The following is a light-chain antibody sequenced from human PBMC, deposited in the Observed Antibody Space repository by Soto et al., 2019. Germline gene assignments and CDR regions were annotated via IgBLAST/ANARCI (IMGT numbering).Light chain of an antibody. J-gene: IGKJ1*01. CDR3: QQYNNWPPWT. Sequence: EILMTQSAATLSLSTGGRSTLSCMASQSVSSYLAWYQQKPGQAPRLLIYGTSTRATGIPARFSGSGSGTEFTLTITSLQSEDFAVYYCQQYNNWPPWTFGQGTKVDIK. V-gene: IGKV3-15*01. CDR2: GTS. CDR1: QSVSSY.